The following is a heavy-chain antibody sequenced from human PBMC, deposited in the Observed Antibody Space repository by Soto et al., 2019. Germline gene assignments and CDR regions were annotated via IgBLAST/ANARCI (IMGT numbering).Heavy chain of an antibody. CDR1: GFTFSSYA. CDR3: ARDTVVTPLDY. J-gene: IGHJ4*02. Sequence: QVQLVESGGGVVQPGRSLRLSCAASGFTFSSYAMHWVRQAPGKGLEWVAVISYDGSNKYYADSVKGRFTISRDNSKNTLYLQMNSLRAEDTAVYYCARDTVVTPLDYWGQGTLFTVSS. D-gene: IGHD2-21*02. V-gene: IGHV3-30-3*01. CDR2: ISYDGSNK.